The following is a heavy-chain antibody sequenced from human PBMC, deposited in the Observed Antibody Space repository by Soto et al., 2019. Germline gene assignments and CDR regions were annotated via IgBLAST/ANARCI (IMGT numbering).Heavy chain of an antibody. Sequence: SETLSLTCTVSGGSISSYYWSWIRQPPGEGLEWIGYIYYSGSTNYNPSLKSRVTISVDTSKNQFSLKLSSVTAADTAVYYCARADFWSGYYAERWGQGTLVTVSS. CDR3: ARADFWSGYYAER. J-gene: IGHJ4*02. D-gene: IGHD3-3*01. V-gene: IGHV4-59*01. CDR2: IYYSGST. CDR1: GGSISSYY.